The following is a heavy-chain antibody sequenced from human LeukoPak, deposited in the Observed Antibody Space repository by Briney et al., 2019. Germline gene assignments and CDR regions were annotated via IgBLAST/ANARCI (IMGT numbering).Heavy chain of an antibody. V-gene: IGHV4-59*01. Sequence: SETLSLTCTVSGGSISSYYWSWIRQPPGKGLEWIGYIYYSGSTNYNPSLKSRVTISVDTSKNQFSLKLSSVTTADTAVYYCASTPRYYDFLDVWGQGTTVTVSS. J-gene: IGHJ6*02. CDR1: GGSISSYY. CDR3: ASTPRYYDFLDV. D-gene: IGHD3-3*01. CDR2: IYYSGST.